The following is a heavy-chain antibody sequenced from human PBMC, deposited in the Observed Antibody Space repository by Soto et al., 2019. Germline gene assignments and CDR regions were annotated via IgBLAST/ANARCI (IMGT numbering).Heavy chain of an antibody. CDR3: ARVLTGIAVAGPFDY. CDR2: ISYDGSNK. V-gene: IGHV3-30-3*01. Sequence: GGSLRLSCAASGFTFSSYAMHWVRQAPGKGLEWVAVISYDGSNKYYADSVKGRFTISRDNSKNTLYLQMNSLRAEDTAVYYCARVLTGIAVAGPFDYWGHGTLVTGAS. CDR1: GFTFSSYA. J-gene: IGHJ4*01. D-gene: IGHD6-19*01.